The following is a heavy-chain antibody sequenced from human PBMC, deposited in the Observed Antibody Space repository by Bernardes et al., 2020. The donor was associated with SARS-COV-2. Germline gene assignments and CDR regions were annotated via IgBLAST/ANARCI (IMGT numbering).Heavy chain of an antibody. V-gene: IGHV3-7*01. Sequence: GGSLRLSCAASGFTFSSYWMSWVRQAPGKGLEWVANIKQDGSEKYYVDSVKGRFTISRDNAKNSLYLQMNSLRAEDTAVYYCARDRGGGSSWSRAYYYYGMDVWGQGTTVTVSS. CDR1: GFTFSSYW. D-gene: IGHD6-13*01. CDR3: ARDRGGGSSWSRAYYYYGMDV. CDR2: IKQDGSEK. J-gene: IGHJ6*02.